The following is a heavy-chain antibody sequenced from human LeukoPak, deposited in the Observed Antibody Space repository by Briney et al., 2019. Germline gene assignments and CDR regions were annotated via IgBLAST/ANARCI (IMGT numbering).Heavy chain of an antibody. CDR2: INHSGST. Sequence: SETLSLTCAVYGGSFSGYYWSWIRQPPGKGLEWIGEINHSGSTNYNPSLKSRVTISVDTSKNQFSLKLSSVTAADTAVYYCARGFYSSGWLCWGQGTLVTVSS. V-gene: IGHV4-34*01. CDR1: GGSFSGYY. J-gene: IGHJ4*02. D-gene: IGHD6-19*01. CDR3: ARGFYSSGWLC.